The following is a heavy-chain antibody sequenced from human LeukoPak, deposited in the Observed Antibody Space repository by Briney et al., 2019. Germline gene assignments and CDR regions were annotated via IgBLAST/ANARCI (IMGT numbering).Heavy chain of an antibody. CDR2: ISYDGSNK. V-gene: IGHV3-30*03. J-gene: IGHJ6*02. Sequence: GGSLRLSCAASGFTFSSYSMHWVRQAPGKGLEWVAIISYDGSNKFYADSVKGRFTISRDNSKNTLYLQMNSLRAEDTAVYYCARDRLRSGGGYDLDLSRYYYYYGMDVWGQGTTVTVSS. CDR1: GFTFSSYS. CDR3: ARDRLRSGGGYDLDLSRYYYYYGMDV. D-gene: IGHD5-12*01.